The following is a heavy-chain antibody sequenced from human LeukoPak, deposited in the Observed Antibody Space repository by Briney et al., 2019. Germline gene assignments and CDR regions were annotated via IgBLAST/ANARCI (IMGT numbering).Heavy chain of an antibody. V-gene: IGHV7-4-1*02. CDR2: INTNTGNP. CDR1: GGTFSSYA. CDR3: ARGGRGYCSSTSCYEGMDV. Sequence: ASVKVSCKASGGTFSSYAISWVRQAPGQGLEWMGWINTNTGNPTYAQGFTGRLVFSLDTSVSTAYLQISSLKAEDTAVYYCARGGRGYCSSTSCYEGMDVWGQGTTVTVSS. D-gene: IGHD2-2*01. J-gene: IGHJ6*02.